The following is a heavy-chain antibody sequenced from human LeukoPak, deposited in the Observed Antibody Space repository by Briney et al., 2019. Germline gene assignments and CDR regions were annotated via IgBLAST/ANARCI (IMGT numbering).Heavy chain of an antibody. CDR3: ARRMYYYDSSGYEDAFDI. V-gene: IGHV5-51*01. CDR2: IYPGDSDT. J-gene: IGHJ3*02. Sequence: GESLKISCKGSGYSFTSYWIGWVRQMPGKGLEWMGIIYPGDSDTRYSPSFQGLVSISADKSIGTAYLQWSSLKASDTAMYYCARRMYYYDSSGYEDAFDIWGQGTMVTVSS. D-gene: IGHD3-22*01. CDR1: GYSFTSYW.